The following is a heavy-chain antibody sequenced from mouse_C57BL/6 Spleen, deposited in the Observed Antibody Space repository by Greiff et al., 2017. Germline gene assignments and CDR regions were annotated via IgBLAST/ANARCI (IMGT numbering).Heavy chain of an antibody. CDR2: ISYDGSN. D-gene: IGHD1-1*01. J-gene: IGHJ2*01. CDR1: GYSITSGYY. Sequence: EVHLVESGPGLVKPSQSLSLTCSVTGYSITSGYYWNWIRQFPGNKLEWMGYISYDGSNNYNPTLKNRISITRDTSTSQFFLKLNSVTTEDTATYYCAREDYGSSYFDYWGQGTTLTVSS. CDR3: AREDYGSSYFDY. V-gene: IGHV3-6*01.